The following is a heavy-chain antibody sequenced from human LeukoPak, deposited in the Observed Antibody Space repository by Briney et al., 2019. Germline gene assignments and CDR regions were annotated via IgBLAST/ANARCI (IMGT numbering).Heavy chain of an antibody. CDR1: GFSFRSYW. CDR2: VSADGSST. D-gene: IGHD2-15*01. V-gene: IGHV3-74*01. Sequence: GSLRLSCVASGFSFRSYWMHWVRQVPGKGLVWVSRVSADGSSTSYADAVKGRFTISRDNAKNTVDLQMSGLRAEDTAIYYCTRDKYGGTFDPWGQGTLVTVSS. J-gene: IGHJ5*02. CDR3: TRDKYGGTFDP.